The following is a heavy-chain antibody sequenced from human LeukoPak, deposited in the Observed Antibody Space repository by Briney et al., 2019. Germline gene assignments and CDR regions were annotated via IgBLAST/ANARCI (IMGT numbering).Heavy chain of an antibody. CDR2: ISHDGFNQ. D-gene: IGHD6-6*01. CDR1: GFTFSDHA. CDR3: ARDGAARLLRYYYYMDV. J-gene: IGHJ6*03. Sequence: GGSLRLSCAASGFTFSDHAVHWVRQAPGKGLERVAVISHDGFNQRYADSVKGRFTVSRDNSENMQFLQMNALRPEDTAVYYCARDGAARLLRYYYYMDVWGKGTTVTVS. V-gene: IGHV3-30*04.